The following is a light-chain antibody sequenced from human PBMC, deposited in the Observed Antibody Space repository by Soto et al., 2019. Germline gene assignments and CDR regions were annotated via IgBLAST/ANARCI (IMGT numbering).Light chain of an antibody. Sequence: DIQMTQSPSTLSASVGDRVTITCRASQSVNKWLAWYQQKPGRAPNLVIYDASTLQSSVTSTFSGSGSGTEFTLTISSLQTDDFGTYYCQQYQSWPYTFGQGTKLEIK. CDR3: QQYQSWPYT. V-gene: IGKV1-5*01. CDR2: DAS. J-gene: IGKJ2*01. CDR1: QSVNKW.